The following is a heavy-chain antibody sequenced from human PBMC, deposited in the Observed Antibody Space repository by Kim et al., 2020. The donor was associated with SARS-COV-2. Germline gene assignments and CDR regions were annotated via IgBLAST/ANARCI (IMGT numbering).Heavy chain of an antibody. Sequence: YIYYADSVKGRFTISRDNAKNSLYLQMNSLRAEDTAVYYCARDGSGSHDYWGQGTLVTVSS. CDR2: YI. D-gene: IGHD1-26*01. J-gene: IGHJ4*02. V-gene: IGHV3-21*01. CDR3: ARDGSGSHDY.